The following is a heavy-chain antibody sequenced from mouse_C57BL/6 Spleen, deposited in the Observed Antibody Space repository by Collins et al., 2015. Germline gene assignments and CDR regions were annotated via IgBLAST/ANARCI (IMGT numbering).Heavy chain of an antibody. CDR2: IWAGGST. V-gene: IGHV2-9*02. CDR1: GFSLTSYG. D-gene: IGHD2-1*01. Sequence: QVQLKESGPGLVAPSQSLSITCTVSGFSLTSYGVHWVRQPPGKGLEWLGVIWAGGSTNYNSALMSRLSISKDNSKSQVFLKMNSLQTDDTAMYYCASLYYGNSLYYAMDYWGQGTSVTVSS. CDR3: ASLYYGNSLYYAMDY. J-gene: IGHJ4*01.